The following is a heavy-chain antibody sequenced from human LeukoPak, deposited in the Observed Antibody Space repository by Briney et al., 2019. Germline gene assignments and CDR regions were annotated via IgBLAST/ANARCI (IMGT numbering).Heavy chain of an antibody. J-gene: IGHJ4*02. CDR1: GYTFTSYG. V-gene: IGHV1-18*01. Sequence: ASVKVSCKASGYTFTSYGISWVRQAPGQGLEWMGWISAYNGNTNYAQKLQGRVTMTTDKATSTAYMELRSLRSDDTAVYYCAREKRAAPGGVFDYWGQGTLVTVSS. CDR2: ISAYNGNT. CDR3: AREKRAAPGGVFDY. D-gene: IGHD6-6*01.